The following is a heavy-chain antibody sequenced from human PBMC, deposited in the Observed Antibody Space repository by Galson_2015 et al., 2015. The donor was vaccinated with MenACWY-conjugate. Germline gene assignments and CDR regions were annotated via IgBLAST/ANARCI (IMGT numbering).Heavy chain of an antibody. V-gene: IGHV3-7*03. CDR2: IKKDGSEK. CDR3: ARGHYGMDV. CDR1: GFTFRNYW. J-gene: IGHJ6*02. Sequence: SLRLSCAVSGFTFRNYWMTWVRQAPGKGLEWVASIKKDGSEKYYVDSVKGRFTISRDNTKNSMYLEMSSLRAEDTAVYYCARGHYGMDVWGQGTTVTASS.